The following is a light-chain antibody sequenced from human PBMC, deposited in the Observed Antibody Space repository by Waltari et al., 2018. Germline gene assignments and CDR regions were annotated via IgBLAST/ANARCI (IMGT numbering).Light chain of an antibody. J-gene: IGKJ1*01. CDR1: QSLVHSDGTSY. CDR3: MQGTDWPRWT. Sequence: DVVMTQSPLSLPVTLGQPATIPCRSSQSLVHSDGTSYLSWFQQRPGQSPRRLIYKVSNRDSGVPDRFSGSGSGTGFTLKISRVEAEDVGVYYCMQGTDWPRWTFGQGTKVEIK. CDR2: KVS. V-gene: IGKV2-30*02.